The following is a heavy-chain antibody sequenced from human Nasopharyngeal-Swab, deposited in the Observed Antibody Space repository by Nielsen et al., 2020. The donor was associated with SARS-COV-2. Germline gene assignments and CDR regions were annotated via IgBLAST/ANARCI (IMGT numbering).Heavy chain of an antibody. Sequence: GESLKISCAASGFTFSTYWVNWVRQAPGKGLEWVSSISSSSSYIYYADSVKGRFTISRDNAKNSLYLQMNSLRAEDTAVYYCARDSFDGKQLPYYWGQGTLVTVSS. D-gene: IGHD6-13*01. J-gene: IGHJ4*02. CDR1: GFTFSTYW. CDR3: ARDSFDGKQLPYY. CDR2: ISSSSSYI. V-gene: IGHV3-21*01.